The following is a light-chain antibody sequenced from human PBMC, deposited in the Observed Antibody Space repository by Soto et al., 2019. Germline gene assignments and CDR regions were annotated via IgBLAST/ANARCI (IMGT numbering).Light chain of an antibody. CDR3: QQLDA. CDR1: QSVSSSY. V-gene: IGKV3-20*01. Sequence: EIVLTQSPGTLSLSPGERATLSCRASQSVSSSYLAWYQQKPGQAPRLLIYGASSRATGIPDRFSGSGSGTDFTLTISRLEPEDFAVYYCQQLDAFGQGPKVDIK. J-gene: IGKJ1*01. CDR2: GAS.